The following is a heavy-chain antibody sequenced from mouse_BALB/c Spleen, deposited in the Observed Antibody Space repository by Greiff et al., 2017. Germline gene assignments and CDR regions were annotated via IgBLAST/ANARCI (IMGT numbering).Heavy chain of an antibody. Sequence: VKLMESGPGLVAPSQSLSITCTVSGFSLTDYGVSWIRQPPGKGLEWLGVIWGGGSTYYNSALKSRLSISKDNSKSQVFLKMNSLQTDDTAMYYCAKPSPYGSSYVGYFDVWGAGTTVTVSS. V-gene: IGHV2-6-5*01. CDR1: GFSLTDYG. J-gene: IGHJ1*01. D-gene: IGHD1-1*01. CDR2: IWGGGST. CDR3: AKPSPYGSSYVGYFDV.